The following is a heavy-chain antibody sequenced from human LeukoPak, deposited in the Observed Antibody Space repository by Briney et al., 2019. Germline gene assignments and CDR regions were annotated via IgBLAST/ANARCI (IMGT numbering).Heavy chain of an antibody. D-gene: IGHD3-22*01. Sequence: ASVKVSFKASGYTFTSYAMHWVRQAPGQRLEWMGWINAGNGNTKYSQKFQGRVTMTRNIFISTAYMELSSLRSEDTAVYYCARVEYISGYSHVYWGQGTLVTVSS. CDR3: ARVEYISGYSHVY. CDR2: INAGNGNT. J-gene: IGHJ4*02. CDR1: GYTFTSYA. V-gene: IGHV1-3*01.